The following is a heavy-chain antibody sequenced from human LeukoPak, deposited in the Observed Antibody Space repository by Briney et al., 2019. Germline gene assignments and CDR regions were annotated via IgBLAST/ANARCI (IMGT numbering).Heavy chain of an antibody. D-gene: IGHD6-25*01. V-gene: IGHV4-59*01. CDR1: GASISSYY. CDR2: VHHTGSR. J-gene: IGHJ4*02. Sequence: SETLSLTCTVSGASISSYYWSWIRQSPGKGLEWLGYVHHTGSRSYNPSLKSRVTISLDRDKSQFSLKLTSVTAADTAVYYCARERATSGRCRFDFWGQGALVTVSS. CDR3: ARERATSGRCRFDF.